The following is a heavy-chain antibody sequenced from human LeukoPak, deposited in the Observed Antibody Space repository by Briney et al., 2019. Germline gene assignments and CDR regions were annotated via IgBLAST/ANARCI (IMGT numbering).Heavy chain of an antibody. J-gene: IGHJ3*02. CDR1: GFTFSSYS. V-gene: IGHV3-21*01. D-gene: IGHD6-19*01. CDR3: ARPYSSGLDAFDI. CDR2: ISSSSSYI. Sequence: GGSLRLSCAASGFTFSSYSMNWVRQAPGKGLEWVSSISSSSSYIYYADSVKGRFTISRDNAKNSLYLQMNSLRAEDTALYYCARPYSSGLDAFDIWGQGTMVTVSS.